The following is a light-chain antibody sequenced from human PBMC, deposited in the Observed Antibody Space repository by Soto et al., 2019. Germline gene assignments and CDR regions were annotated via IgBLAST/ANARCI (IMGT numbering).Light chain of an antibody. CDR1: SSNIGKNH. V-gene: IGLV1-51*02. CDR2: ESN. J-gene: IGLJ2*01. Sequence: QSVLTQPPSVSAAPGQKVTISCSGSSSNIGKNHVSWYQQVPGTAPKLLIYESNKRPSGIPDRFSGSKSGTSATLGIAGLQTGDEADYYCGTWGSSLTAVLFGGGTKVTVL. CDR3: GTWGSSLTAVL.